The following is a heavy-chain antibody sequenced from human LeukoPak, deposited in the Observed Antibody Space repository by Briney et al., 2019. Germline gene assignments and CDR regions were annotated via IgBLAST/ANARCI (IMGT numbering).Heavy chain of an antibody. CDR2: IYYSGST. CDR3: ARDSRSDWFDP. V-gene: IGHV4-61*03. J-gene: IGHJ5*02. Sequence: PSETLSLTCTVSGGSVSSGSYYWSWIRQPPGKGLEWIGYIYYSGSTNYNPSLKSRVTISVDTSKNHFSLRLSSVTAADTAMYYCARDSRSDWFDPWGQGTLVTVSS. CDR1: GGSVSSGSYY.